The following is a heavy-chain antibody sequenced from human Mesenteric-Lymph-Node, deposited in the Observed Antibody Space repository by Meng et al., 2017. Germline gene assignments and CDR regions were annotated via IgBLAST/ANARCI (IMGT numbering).Heavy chain of an antibody. CDR2: MNPNSGNT. CDR3: ATVPYSGSYFWGYFDY. Sequence: ASVKVSCKASGYTFTSYDINWVRQATGQGLEWMGWMNPNSGNTGYSQKFQGRVTMTEDTSTDTAYMELSSLRSEDTAVYYCATVPYSGSYFWGYFDYWGQGTLVTVSS. CDR1: GYTFTSYD. D-gene: IGHD1-26*01. J-gene: IGHJ4*02. V-gene: IGHV1-8*01.